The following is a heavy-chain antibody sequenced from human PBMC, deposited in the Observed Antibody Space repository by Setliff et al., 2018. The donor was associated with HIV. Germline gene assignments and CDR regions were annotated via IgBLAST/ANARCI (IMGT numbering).Heavy chain of an antibody. CDR1: GGSISTNNFY. D-gene: IGHD6-13*01. Sequence: PSETLSLTCTVPGGSISTNNFYWGWIRQPPGKGLQWIGSIYFTGDSYYDPSLKSRVTTSVDTSNNQFSRILSPVTAADTAVYYCAGGEVRSRYASSRAPFYHYYYYMDVWGKGTTVTVSS. V-gene: IGHV4-39*01. CDR2: IYFTGDS. J-gene: IGHJ6*03. CDR3: AGGEVRSRYASSRAPFYHYYYYMDV.